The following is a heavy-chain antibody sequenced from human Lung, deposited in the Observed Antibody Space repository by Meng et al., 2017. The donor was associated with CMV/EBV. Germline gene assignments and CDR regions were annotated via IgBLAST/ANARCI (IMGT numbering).Heavy chain of an antibody. V-gene: IGHV1-69*02. CDR2: IIPILDVP. CDR1: GGTFSGYI. CDR3: ARHRGGENVGWFDP. Sequence: SXXVSXKASGGTFSGYIISWVRQAPGQGLEWLGRIIPILDVPNYAQKFQGRVTITADKYTSKAYIELSSLRSEDTAIYYCARHRGGENVGWFDPWGQGTLVTVSS. J-gene: IGHJ5*02. D-gene: IGHD7-27*01.